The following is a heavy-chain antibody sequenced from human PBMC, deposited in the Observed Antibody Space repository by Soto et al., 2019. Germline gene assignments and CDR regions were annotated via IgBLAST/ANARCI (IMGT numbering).Heavy chain of an antibody. J-gene: IGHJ4*02. V-gene: IGHV4-61*01. CDR3: ARDIRGYSRAFDY. Sequence: QVQLQESGPRLVKPSETLSLTCTVSGDSVSDDSYYWTWIRQPPGKGLEWVGYIYSSGSTKYNPSRKSRVTISLATSNNQFALELTSVTAADTAVYYCARDIRGYSRAFDYWGQGTLVSVSS. D-gene: IGHD5-18*01. CDR2: IYSSGST. CDR1: GDSVSDDSYY.